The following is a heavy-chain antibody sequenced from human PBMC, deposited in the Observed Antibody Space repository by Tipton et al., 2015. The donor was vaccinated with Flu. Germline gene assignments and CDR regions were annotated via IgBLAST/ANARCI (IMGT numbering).Heavy chain of an antibody. V-gene: IGHV4-39*01. D-gene: IGHD3-10*02. CDR2: VYPSGTT. J-gene: IGHJ4*02. CDR1: SGSIRSTNYF. Sequence: LSLTCTVSSGSIRSTNYFCAWIRQPPGKGLELIGSVYPSGTTYYNPSLKSRVTISVDTSKSQFSLMLRSVTAADTAVYYCARLSYYDVDLKNFYFDYWGQGALVTVSS. CDR3: ARLSYYDVDLKNFYFDY.